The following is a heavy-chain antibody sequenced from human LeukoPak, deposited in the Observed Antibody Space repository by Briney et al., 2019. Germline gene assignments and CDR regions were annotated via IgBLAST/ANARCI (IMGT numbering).Heavy chain of an antibody. J-gene: IGHJ4*02. D-gene: IGHD2-8*02. CDR2: FDPEDGET. CDR3: AKARTSTGGYHFDY. V-gene: IGHV1-24*01. CDR1: GYTLTELS. Sequence: ASVKVSCKVSGYTLTELSMHWVRQAPGKGLEWMGGFDPEDGETIYAQKFQGRVTMTEDTSTDTAYMELSSLRSEDTAVYYCAKARTSTGGYHFDYWGQRTPVTVSS.